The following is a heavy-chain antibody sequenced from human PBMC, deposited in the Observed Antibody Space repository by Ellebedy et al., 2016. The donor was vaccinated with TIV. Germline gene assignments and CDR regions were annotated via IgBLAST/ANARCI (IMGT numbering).Heavy chain of an antibody. V-gene: IGHV3-30*02. CDR3: AKVSPWDYDILTGPYYYGMDV. J-gene: IGHJ6*02. D-gene: IGHD3-9*01. Sequence: GESLKISXAASGFTFSSYGMHWVRQAPGKGLEWVAVIWYDGSNKYYADSVKGRFTISRDNSKNTLYLQMNSLRAEDTAVYYCAKVSPWDYDILTGPYYYGMDVWGQGTTVTVSS. CDR1: GFTFSSYG. CDR2: IWYDGSNK.